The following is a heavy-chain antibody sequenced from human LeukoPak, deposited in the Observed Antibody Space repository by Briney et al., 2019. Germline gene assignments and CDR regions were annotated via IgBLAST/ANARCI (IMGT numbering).Heavy chain of an antibody. CDR2: ISGSGDST. Sequence: PGGSLRLSCAASGFTFSSYAMNWVRQAPGKGLEWFSGISGSGDSTYYADSVKGRFTISRDKSKNTLYLHMNSLRAEDTAVYYCAKSSNMYSSSWYLGAFDIWGQGTMVTVSS. CDR1: GFTFSSYA. J-gene: IGHJ3*02. D-gene: IGHD6-13*01. V-gene: IGHV3-23*01. CDR3: AKSSNMYSSSWYLGAFDI.